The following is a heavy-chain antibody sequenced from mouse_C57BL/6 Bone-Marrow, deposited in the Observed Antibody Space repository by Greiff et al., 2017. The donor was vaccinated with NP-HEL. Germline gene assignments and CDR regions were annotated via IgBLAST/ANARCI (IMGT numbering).Heavy chain of an antibody. D-gene: IGHD2-1*01. V-gene: IGHV1-50*01. CDR3: ARDLLWYLFDY. CDR2: IDPSDSYT. Sequence: VQLRQPGAELVKPGASVKLSCKASGYTFTSYWMQWVKQRPGQGLEWIGEIDPSDSYTNYNQKFKGKATLTVDTSSSTAYMQLSSLTSEDSAVYYCARDLLWYLFDYWGQGTTLTVSS. J-gene: IGHJ2*01. CDR1: GYTFTSYW.